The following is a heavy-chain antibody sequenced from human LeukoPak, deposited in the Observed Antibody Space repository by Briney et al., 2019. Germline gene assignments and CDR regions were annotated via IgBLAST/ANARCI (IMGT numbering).Heavy chain of an antibody. CDR2: IWGADDKT. J-gene: IGHJ5*02. V-gene: IGHV3-23*01. CDR3: AKTQGYYDA. CDR1: GYTFSSYA. Sequence: HSGGSLRLSCAASGYTFSSYAMSWVRQAPGKGLELVSGIWGADDKTVYGDAVKGRFTISRDNSKTTLYLQMNSLRADDTAVYYCAKTQGYYDAWGQGALVTVSS. D-gene: IGHD2-15*01.